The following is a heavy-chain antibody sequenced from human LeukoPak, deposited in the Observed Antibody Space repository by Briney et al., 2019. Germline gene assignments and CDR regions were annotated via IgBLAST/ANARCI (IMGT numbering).Heavy chain of an antibody. CDR2: IYHSGST. CDR1: GGSISSNKW. D-gene: IGHD3-10*01. Sequence: SGTLSLTCAVSGGSISSNKWWSWVRQPPGKGLEWIGEIYHSGSTNYNPSLKSRVTISVDTSKNQFSLKLSSVTAADTAVYYCASLYYYGSGSSDYWGQGTLVTVSS. V-gene: IGHV4-4*02. CDR3: ASLYYYGSGSSDY. J-gene: IGHJ4*02.